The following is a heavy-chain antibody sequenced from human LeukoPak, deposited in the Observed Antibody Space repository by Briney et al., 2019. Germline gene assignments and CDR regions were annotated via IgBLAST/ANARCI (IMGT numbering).Heavy chain of an antibody. Sequence: PGGSLRLSCAASGFTFSSYGVHWVRQAPGKGLEWVAVISYDGSNKYYADSVKGRFTISRDNSKNTLYLQMNSLRAEDTAVYYCAKGGGYNFGNFDYWGQGTLVTVSS. J-gene: IGHJ4*02. CDR1: GFTFSSYG. D-gene: IGHD5-24*01. CDR2: ISYDGSNK. CDR3: AKGGGYNFGNFDY. V-gene: IGHV3-30*18.